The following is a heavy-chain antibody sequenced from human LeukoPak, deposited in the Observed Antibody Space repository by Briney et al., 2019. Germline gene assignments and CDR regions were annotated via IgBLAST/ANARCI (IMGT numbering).Heavy chain of an antibody. J-gene: IGHJ3*02. D-gene: IGHD3-22*01. CDR2: ISYDGSNK. CDR1: GFTFSSYS. CDR3: ARAKVYYYDSSGYLLGAFDI. V-gene: IGHV3-30*03. Sequence: PGGSLRLSCAASGFTFSSYSMNWVRQAPGKGLEWVAVISYDGSNKYYADSVKGRFTISRDNSKNTLYLQMNSLRAEDTAVYYCARAKVYYYDSSGYLLGAFDIWGQGTMVTVSS.